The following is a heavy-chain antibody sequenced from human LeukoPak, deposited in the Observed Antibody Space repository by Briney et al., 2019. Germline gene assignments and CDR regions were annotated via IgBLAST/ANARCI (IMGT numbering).Heavy chain of an antibody. CDR1: GFTFGIYS. J-gene: IGHJ2*01. CDR3: ARDGYSSGPGDWYFDL. D-gene: IGHD6-19*01. CDR2: ISYDGSNK. V-gene: IGHV3-30-3*01. Sequence: GRSLRLSCAASGFTFGIYSMHWVRQAPGKGLEWVVVISYDGSNKYYADSVKGRFTISRDNSKNTVSLQMNSLRTEDTAVYYCARDGYSSGPGDWYFDLWGRGTLVTVSS.